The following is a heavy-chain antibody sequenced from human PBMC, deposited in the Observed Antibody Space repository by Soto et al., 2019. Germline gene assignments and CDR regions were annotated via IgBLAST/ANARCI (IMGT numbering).Heavy chain of an antibody. V-gene: IGHV3-7*05. CDR1: GFTFSSYW. J-gene: IGHJ3*02. Sequence: GGSLRLSCAASGFTFSSYWMSWVRQAPGKGLEWVANIKQDGSEKYYVDSVKGRFTISRDNAKNSLYLQMNSLRAEDTAVYYCAKDLNYYDSSGLDAFDIWGQGTMVTVSS. CDR3: AKDLNYYDSSGLDAFDI. D-gene: IGHD3-22*01. CDR2: IKQDGSEK.